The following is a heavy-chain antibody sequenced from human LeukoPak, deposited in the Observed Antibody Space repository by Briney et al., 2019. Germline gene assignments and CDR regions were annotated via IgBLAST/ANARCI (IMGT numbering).Heavy chain of an antibody. V-gene: IGHV4-34*01. Sequence: SETLSLTCAVYGGSFSGYYWSWIRQPPGKGLEWIGEINHSGSTNYSPSLKSRVTISVDTSKNQFSLKLSSVTAADTAVYYCARVGYGSGSYYNNAFDIWGQGTMVTVSS. CDR3: ARVGYGSGSYYNNAFDI. CDR2: INHSGST. CDR1: GGSFSGYY. D-gene: IGHD3-10*01. J-gene: IGHJ3*02.